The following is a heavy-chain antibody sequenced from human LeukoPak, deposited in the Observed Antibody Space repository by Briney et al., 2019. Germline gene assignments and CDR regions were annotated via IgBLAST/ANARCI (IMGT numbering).Heavy chain of an antibody. CDR2: INHSGSA. CDR1: GGPFSGYY. D-gene: IGHD3-22*01. J-gene: IGHJ4*02. Sequence: SETLSLTCAVYGGPFSGYYWSWIRQPPGKGLEWIGEINHSGSANYNPSLKSRVTISVDMSKNQFSLKLSSVNAADTAVYYCARARGDYYDSSGYYSAFDYWGQGTLVTVSS. V-gene: IGHV4-34*01. CDR3: ARARGDYYDSSGYYSAFDY.